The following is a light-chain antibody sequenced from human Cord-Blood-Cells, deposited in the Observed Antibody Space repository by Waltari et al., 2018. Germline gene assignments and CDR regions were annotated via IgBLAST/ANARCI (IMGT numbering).Light chain of an antibody. J-gene: IGLJ2*01. CDR2: EGS. Sequence: QSALTQPASVSGSPGTSITISCTGTSSDVGSYNLVSWYQQHPGKAPKLMIYEGSKRPSGVSKRFSGSKSANTASLTISGLQAEDEAYYCGCSYAGSSTVVFGGGTKLTVL. CDR1: SSDVGSYNL. V-gene: IGLV2-23*01. CDR3: CSYAGSSTVV.